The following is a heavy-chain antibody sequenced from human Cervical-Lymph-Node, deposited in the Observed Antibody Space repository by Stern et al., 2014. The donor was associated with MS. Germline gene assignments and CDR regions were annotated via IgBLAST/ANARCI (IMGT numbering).Heavy chain of an antibody. Sequence: VQLEESGGGVVQPGRSLRLSCAASGFTFSSYGMHWVRQAPGKGLEWVAVISYDGSNKYYADSVKGRFTISRDNSKNTLYLQMNSLRAEDTAVYYCAKDGALTTVTTFDYWGQGTLVTVSS. CDR1: GFTFSSYG. CDR3: AKDGALTTVTTFDY. CDR2: ISYDGSNK. J-gene: IGHJ4*02. D-gene: IGHD4-17*01. V-gene: IGHV3-30*18.